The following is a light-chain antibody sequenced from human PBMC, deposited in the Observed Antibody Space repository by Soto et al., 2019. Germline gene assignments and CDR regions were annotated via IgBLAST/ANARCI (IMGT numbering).Light chain of an antibody. J-gene: IGLJ1*01. CDR1: ASTIGRNY. Sequence: VLTQSPSASGTPGQRVTTSCSGSASTIGRNYVYWYQQLPGTAPKLLIYRNSQRPSGVPDRFSGSKSGTSASLAISGLRSEDEADYYCAAWDDNLSGLYVFGAGTKVTVL. CDR2: RNS. CDR3: AAWDDNLSGLYV. V-gene: IGLV1-47*01.